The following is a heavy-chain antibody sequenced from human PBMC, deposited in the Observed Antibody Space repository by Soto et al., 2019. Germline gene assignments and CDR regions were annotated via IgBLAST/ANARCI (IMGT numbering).Heavy chain of an antibody. V-gene: IGHV1-69*13. J-gene: IGHJ6*02. CDR1: GGTFSSYA. D-gene: IGHD6-25*01. Sequence: GASVKVSCKASGGTFSSYAISWVRQAPGQGLEWMGGIIPIFGTANYAQKFQGRVTITADESTSTAYMELSSLRSEDTAVYYCASRPYSSGKYYYYYYGMDVWGQGTTVTVSS. CDR2: IIPIFGTA. CDR3: ASRPYSSGKYYYYYYGMDV.